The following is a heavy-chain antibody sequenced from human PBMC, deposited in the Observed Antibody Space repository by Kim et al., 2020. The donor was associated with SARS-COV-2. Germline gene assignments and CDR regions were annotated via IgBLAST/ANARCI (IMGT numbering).Heavy chain of an antibody. V-gene: IGHV4-34*01. Sequence: SETLSLTCAVYGGSFNGYSWNWIRPPPGKGLEWIGGINHSGSTNYNPSFNSRVTISVDRSKNQFSLKVTSVTAADTAVYYCARAPHCGLSTCYETAFWGQGTLVAVSS. D-gene: IGHD2-21*01. J-gene: IGHJ4*02. CDR3: ARAPHCGLSTCYETAF. CDR1: GGSFNGYS. CDR2: INHSGST.